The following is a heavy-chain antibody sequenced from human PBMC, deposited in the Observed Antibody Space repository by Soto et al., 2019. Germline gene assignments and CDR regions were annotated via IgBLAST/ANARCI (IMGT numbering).Heavy chain of an antibody. CDR1: GVTFSSYG. Sequence: SGVTFSSYGMHWVRQAPGKGLEWVAVISYDGSNKYYADSVKGRFTISRDNSKNTLYLQMNSLRAEDTAVYYCARGVWVPTIAAAGQAGYFQHCGQGTLVTVSS. CDR3: ARGVWVPTIAAAGQAGYFQH. V-gene: IGHV3-30*03. CDR2: ISYDGSNK. D-gene: IGHD6-13*01. J-gene: IGHJ1*01.